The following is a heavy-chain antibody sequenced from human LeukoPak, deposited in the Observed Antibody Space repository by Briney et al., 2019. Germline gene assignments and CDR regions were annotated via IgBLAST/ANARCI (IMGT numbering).Heavy chain of an antibody. J-gene: IGHJ4*02. V-gene: IGHV3-20*04. Sequence: GGSLRLSCTASGFIFDDYGMSWVRHAPGKGLEWVSGINWNGGSTGYADSVKGRFTISRDNAKNSLYLHMNSLRAEDTALYYCAGGDRNGWYFDYWGQGTLVTVSS. D-gene: IGHD6-19*01. CDR2: INWNGGST. CDR3: AGGDRNGWYFDY. CDR1: GFIFDDYG.